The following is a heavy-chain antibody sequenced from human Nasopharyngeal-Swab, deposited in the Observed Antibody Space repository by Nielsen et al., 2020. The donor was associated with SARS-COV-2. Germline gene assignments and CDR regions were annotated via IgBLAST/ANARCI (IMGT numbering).Heavy chain of an antibody. CDR1: GFTFSSYA. CDR3: ASSPGIAAPTGMDF. CDR2: ISYDGSNK. V-gene: IGHV3-30*04. Sequence: GESLKISCAASGFTFSSYAMHWVRQAPGKGLEWVAVISYDGSNKYYADSVKGRFTISRDNSKNTLYLQMNSLRAEDTAVYYCASSPGIAAPTGMDFWGQGTTVTVSS. D-gene: IGHD6-13*01. J-gene: IGHJ6*02.